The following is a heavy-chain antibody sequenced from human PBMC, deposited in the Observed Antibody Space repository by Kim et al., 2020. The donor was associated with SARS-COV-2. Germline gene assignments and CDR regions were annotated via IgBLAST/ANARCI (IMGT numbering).Heavy chain of an antibody. CDR3: TRLYSSSSGDFYFDI. J-gene: IGHJ4*02. Sequence: AAPMKGRFTHYRDDSKNTAYLQMNSLRTEDTAMYYCTRLYSSSSGDFYFDIWGQGALVTVSS. D-gene: IGHD6-6*01. V-gene: IGHV3-73*01.